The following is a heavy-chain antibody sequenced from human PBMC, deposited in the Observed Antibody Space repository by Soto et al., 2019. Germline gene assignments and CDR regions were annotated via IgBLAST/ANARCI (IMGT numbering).Heavy chain of an antibody. CDR3: ATLRTFDY. J-gene: IGHJ4*02. V-gene: IGHV4-59*01. CDR2: IYDSGNS. CDR1: GDSISSYF. D-gene: IGHD2-8*01. Sequence: QVQLQESGPGLVKPSETLSLTCTVSGDSISSYFWSWIRQPPGKGLEWIGHIYDSGNSNYNPSLKSRVTIALDTSQNQFSLKLTSVTAADTAIYYCATLRTFDYSGQGTLITVSS.